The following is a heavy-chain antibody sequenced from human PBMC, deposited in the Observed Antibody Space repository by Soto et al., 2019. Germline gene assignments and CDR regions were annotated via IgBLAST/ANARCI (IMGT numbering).Heavy chain of an antibody. V-gene: IGHV3-21*01. Sequence: VQLVESGGGLVKPGGSLRLSCAASGFTFSSYSMNWVRQAPGKGLEWVSSISSSSSYIYYADSVKGRFTISRDNAKNSLYLQMNSLRAEDTAVYYCARDSRLEGVVVAATRDAFDIWGQGTMVTVSS. CDR3: ARDSRLEGVVVAATRDAFDI. D-gene: IGHD2-15*01. CDR1: GFTFSSYS. CDR2: ISSSSSYI. J-gene: IGHJ3*02.